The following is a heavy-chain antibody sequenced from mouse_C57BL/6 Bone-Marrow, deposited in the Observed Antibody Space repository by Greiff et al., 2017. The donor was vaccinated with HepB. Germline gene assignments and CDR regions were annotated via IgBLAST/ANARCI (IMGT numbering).Heavy chain of an antibody. V-gene: IGHV1-80*01. Sequence: VKLQQSGAELVKPGASVKISCKASGYAFSSYWMNWVKQRPGKGLEWIGQIYPGDGDTNYNGKFKGKATLTADKSSSTAYMQLSSLTSEDSAVYCCARGCLWYTPLDYWGQGTTLTVSS. CDR3: ARGCLWYTPLDY. CDR1: GYAFSSYW. CDR2: IYPGDGDT. D-gene: IGHD2-1*01. J-gene: IGHJ2*01.